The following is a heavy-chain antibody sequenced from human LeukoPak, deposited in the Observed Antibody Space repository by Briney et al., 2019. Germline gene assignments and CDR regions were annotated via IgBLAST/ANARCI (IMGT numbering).Heavy chain of an antibody. Sequence: PGGSLRLSXAASGFTFDDYGISWVRQAPGKGLEWVSGINWNGGSTCYADSVKGRFTISGDNAKNSLYLQMNSLRAEDTALYYCAREGAYYYDSSGSEGAFDIWGQGTMVTVSS. D-gene: IGHD3-22*01. V-gene: IGHV3-20*04. CDR2: INWNGGST. CDR1: GFTFDDYG. CDR3: AREGAYYYDSSGSEGAFDI. J-gene: IGHJ3*02.